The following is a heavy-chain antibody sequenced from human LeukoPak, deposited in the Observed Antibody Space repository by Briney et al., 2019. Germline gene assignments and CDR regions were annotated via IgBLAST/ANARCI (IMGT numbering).Heavy chain of an antibody. D-gene: IGHD4-17*01. V-gene: IGHV3-21*01. CDR1: GFTSSSYS. Sequence: GGSLRLSCAASGFTSSSYSMNWVRQAPGKGLEWVSSISSSSSYIYNADSVKGRFTISRDNAKNSLYLQMNSLPAEDTAVYYCARGTYGDQDIFDYWGQGALVTVSS. CDR3: ARGTYGDQDIFDY. J-gene: IGHJ4*02. CDR2: ISSSSSYI.